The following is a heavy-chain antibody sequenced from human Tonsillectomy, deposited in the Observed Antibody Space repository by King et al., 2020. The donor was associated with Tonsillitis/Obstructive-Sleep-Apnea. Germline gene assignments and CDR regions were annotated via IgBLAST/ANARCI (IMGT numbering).Heavy chain of an antibody. D-gene: IGHD6-13*01. J-gene: IGHJ4*02. Sequence: VQLVESGGGLVQPGGSLRLSCAASGFTFSSYAMSWVRQAPGKGLEWVSAISGSGGSTYYADSVKGRFTISRDNSKNTLYLQMNSLRAEDTAVYYCAKDGAQWKQQLVRGNYWGQGTLVTVSS. V-gene: IGHV3-23*04. CDR3: AKDGAQWKQQLVRGNY. CDR1: GFTFSSYA. CDR2: ISGSGGST.